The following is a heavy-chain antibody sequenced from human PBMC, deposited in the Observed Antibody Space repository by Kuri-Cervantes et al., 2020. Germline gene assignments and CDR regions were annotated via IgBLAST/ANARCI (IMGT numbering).Heavy chain of an antibody. CDR2: ISGSGGTT. D-gene: IGHD6-13*01. J-gene: IGHJ4*02. CDR3: ARRDGSTWYYFDY. V-gene: IGHV3-23*01. Sequence: GGSLKISCAASGFTLSSYAMSWVRQAPGKGLEWVSVISGSGGTTYYADSVKGRFTISRDNSKDTLYLQVNSLRAEDTAVYYCARRDGSTWYYFDYWGQGTLVTVSS. CDR1: GFTLSSYA.